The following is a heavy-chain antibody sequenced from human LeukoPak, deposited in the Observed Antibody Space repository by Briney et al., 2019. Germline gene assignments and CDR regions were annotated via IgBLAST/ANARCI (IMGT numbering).Heavy chain of an antibody. CDR2: ISSSSSYI. CDR3: ATGGVTLFDY. J-gene: IGHJ4*02. D-gene: IGHD3-10*01. Sequence: GGSLRLSCAASGFTFSSYSMNWVRQAPGKGLEWVSSISSSSSYIYYADSVKGRFTISRDNAKNSLYLQMNSLRAEDTAVYYCATGGVTLFDYWGQGTLVTVSS. CDR1: GFTFSSYS. V-gene: IGHV3-21*01.